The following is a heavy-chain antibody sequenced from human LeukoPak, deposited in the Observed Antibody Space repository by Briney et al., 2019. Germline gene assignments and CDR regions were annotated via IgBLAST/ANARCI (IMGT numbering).Heavy chain of an antibody. Sequence: SETLSLTCAVYGGSFSGYYWSWIRQPPGKGLEWIGEINHSGSTNYNPSLKSRVTISVDTSKNQFSLKLSSVTAADTAVYYCARYGSGSYYPFDPWGQGTLVTVSS. V-gene: IGHV4-34*01. J-gene: IGHJ5*02. CDR3: ARYGSGSYYPFDP. CDR2: INHSGST. CDR1: GGSFSGYY. D-gene: IGHD3-10*01.